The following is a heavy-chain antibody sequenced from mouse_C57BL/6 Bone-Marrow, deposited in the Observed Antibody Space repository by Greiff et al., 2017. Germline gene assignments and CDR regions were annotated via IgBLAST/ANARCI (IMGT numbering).Heavy chain of an antibody. CDR3: ARPYYYGSSHYFDY. Sequence: VQLKESGGGLVKPGGSLKLSCAASGFTFSSYAMSWVRQTPEKRLEWVATISDGGSYTYYPDNVKGRFTISRDNAKNNLYLQMSHLKSEDTAMYYCARPYYYGSSHYFDYWGQGTTLTVSS. CDR1: GFTFSSYA. CDR2: ISDGGSYT. V-gene: IGHV5-4*01. J-gene: IGHJ2*01. D-gene: IGHD1-1*01.